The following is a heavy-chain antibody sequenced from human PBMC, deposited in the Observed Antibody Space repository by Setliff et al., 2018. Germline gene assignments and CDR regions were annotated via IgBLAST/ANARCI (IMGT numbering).Heavy chain of an antibody. CDR3: ARESATIGEFPLYDFDK. D-gene: IGHD3-10*01. V-gene: IGHV4-61*09. CDR1: GGSISSGGFY. J-gene: IGHJ4*02. CDR2: FHTGGAT. Sequence: KPSETLSLTCSVSGGSISSGGFYWSWIRQSAGRGLEWIGHFHTGGATDYNLSLKSRVTISLDSSKNQFSLRLSSVTAADAAVYFCARESATIGEFPLYDFDKWGQGIPVTVSS.